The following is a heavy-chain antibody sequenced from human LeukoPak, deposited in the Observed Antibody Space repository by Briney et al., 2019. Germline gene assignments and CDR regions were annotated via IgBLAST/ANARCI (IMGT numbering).Heavy chain of an antibody. Sequence: GGSLRLSCTASGFTFSDCDMTWFRQAPGKGLEWVSSISYRTSHIYYADSVKGRFTISRDNAKNSLYLQMDSLRAEDTAVYFCGRAFPPLRTAAAGDYWGQGTLVTVSS. CDR3: GRAFPPLRTAAAGDY. D-gene: IGHD6-13*01. J-gene: IGHJ4*02. CDR1: GFTFSDCD. V-gene: IGHV3-21*01. CDR2: ISYRTSHI.